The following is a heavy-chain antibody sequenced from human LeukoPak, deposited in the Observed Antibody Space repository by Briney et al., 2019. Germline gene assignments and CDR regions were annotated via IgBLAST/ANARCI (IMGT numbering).Heavy chain of an antibody. D-gene: IGHD6-13*01. CDR2: ISSNGGST. J-gene: IGHJ4*02. Sequence: GGSLRLSCSASGFTFSSYAMHWVRQAPGRGLEYVSAISSNGGSTYYADSVKGRFTISRDNSKNTLYLQMSSLRAEDTAVYYCVKDRAYSSSWFDYWGQGTLVTVSS. CDR1: GFTFSSYA. V-gene: IGHV3-64D*06. CDR3: VKDRAYSSSWFDY.